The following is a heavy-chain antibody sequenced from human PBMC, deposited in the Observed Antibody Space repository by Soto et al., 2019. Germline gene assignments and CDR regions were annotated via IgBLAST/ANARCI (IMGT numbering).Heavy chain of an antibody. CDR1: GAPIGRGVYY. J-gene: IGHJ4*02. Sequence: QVQLQESGPGLVKPSQTLSLTCTVSGAPIGRGVYYCNWIRQNPGKGLEWIGYIYYSGTTYYNPSLKSRVTISVDTSKNQFSLKLSSVTAAATAVYYCAREPLTWGQGTLVTVSS. CDR2: IYYSGTT. CDR3: AREPLT. V-gene: IGHV4-31*03.